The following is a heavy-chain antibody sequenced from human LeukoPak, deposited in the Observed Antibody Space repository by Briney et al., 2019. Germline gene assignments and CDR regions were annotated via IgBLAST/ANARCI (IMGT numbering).Heavy chain of an antibody. Sequence: ASVKVSCKASGYTFTKYSIHWVRQAPGQTLEWMGWINPGNGNTKYSQNFQGRVTITRDTSATTACMELSSLRSEDTAIYYCASQANSGLPGNYWGQGTLVTVSS. CDR3: ASQANSGLPGNY. CDR1: GYTFTKYS. J-gene: IGHJ4*02. V-gene: IGHV1-3*01. CDR2: INPGNGNT. D-gene: IGHD6-19*01.